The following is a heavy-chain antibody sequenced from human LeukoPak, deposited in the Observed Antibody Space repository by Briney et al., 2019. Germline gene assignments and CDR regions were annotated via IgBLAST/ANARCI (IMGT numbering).Heavy chain of an antibody. Sequence: GGSLRLSCAASAFTFTSYGLHWVRQAPGKGLEWVAVISYDGSNKYYADSVKGRFTISRDNSKNTLYLQMNSLRGEDTAVYYCARLGRGYSFNVYYFDYWGQGTLVTVSS. V-gene: IGHV3-30*19. CDR1: AFTFTSYG. CDR3: ARLGRGYSFNVYYFDY. J-gene: IGHJ4*02. D-gene: IGHD5-18*01. CDR2: ISYDGSNK.